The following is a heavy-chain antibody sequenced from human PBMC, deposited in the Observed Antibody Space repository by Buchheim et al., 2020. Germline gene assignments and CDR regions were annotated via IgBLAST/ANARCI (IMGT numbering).Heavy chain of an antibody. Sequence: QVQLRESGPGLVKPSGTLSLTCAVSGGSISSGYWWSWVRQSPGKGLQWIGEIFHSGTTNYNLSLKRRVNISLDRSKNHFSLNLNSVTAADTAVYYCVGGGATVYGMDVWGQGTT. CDR1: GGSISSGYW. D-gene: IGHD1-26*01. CDR3: VGGGATVYGMDV. V-gene: IGHV4-4*02. CDR2: IFHSGTT. J-gene: IGHJ6*02.